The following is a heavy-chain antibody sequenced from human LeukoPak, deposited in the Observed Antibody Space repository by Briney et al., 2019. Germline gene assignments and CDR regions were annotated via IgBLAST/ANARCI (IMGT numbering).Heavy chain of an antibody. CDR2: INHSGST. CDR1: GXSFSGYY. CDR3: ARTAAGHGDAFDI. J-gene: IGHJ3*02. Sequence: SETLSLTCAVYGXSFSGYYWSWIRQPPGKGLEWIAEINHSGSTNYNPSLKSRVTISVDTSKNQFSLKLSSVTAADTAVYYCARTAAGHGDAFDIWGQGTMVTVSS. D-gene: IGHD6-13*01. V-gene: IGHV4-34*01.